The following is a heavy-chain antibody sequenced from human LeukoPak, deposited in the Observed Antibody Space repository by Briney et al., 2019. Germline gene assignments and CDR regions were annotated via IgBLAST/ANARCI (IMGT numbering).Heavy chain of an antibody. Sequence: GGSLRLSCAASGFTLSDYWMMWVRQTPEKGLEWVANINTDGSAEYYGDSVKGRFTISRDNAKNSLSLQMNSLRVEDTALYYCARGKINFWGQGILVTVSS. D-gene: IGHD3-16*01. J-gene: IGHJ4*02. CDR1: GFTLSDYW. V-gene: IGHV3-7*01. CDR2: INTDGSAE. CDR3: ARGKINF.